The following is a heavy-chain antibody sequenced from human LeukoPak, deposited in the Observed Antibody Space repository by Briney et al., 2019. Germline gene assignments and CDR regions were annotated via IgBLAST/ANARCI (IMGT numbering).Heavy chain of an antibody. CDR2: INHSGST. J-gene: IGHJ6*02. V-gene: IGHV4-34*01. CDR1: GGSFSGYY. Sequence: SETLSLTCAVYGGSFSGYYWSWIRQPPGKGLEWIGEINHSGSTNYNPSLKSRVTISVDTSKNQLSLKLSSVTAADTAVYYCATSEGANYVYGMDVWGQGTTVTVSS. CDR3: ATSEGANYVYGMDV.